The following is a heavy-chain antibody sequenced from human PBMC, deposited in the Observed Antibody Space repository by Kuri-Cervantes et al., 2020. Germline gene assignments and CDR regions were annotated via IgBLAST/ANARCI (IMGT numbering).Heavy chain of an antibody. CDR1: GGSFSGYY. CDR2: INHSGST. Sequence: GSLRLSCAVYGGSFSGYYWCWIRQPPGKGLEWIGEINHSGSTNYNPSLKSRVTISVDTSKNQFSLKLSSVTAADTAVYYCARLGSSWHGAAGVWGQGTLVTVSS. CDR3: ARLGSSWHGAAGV. V-gene: IGHV4-34*01. D-gene: IGHD6-13*01. J-gene: IGHJ4*02.